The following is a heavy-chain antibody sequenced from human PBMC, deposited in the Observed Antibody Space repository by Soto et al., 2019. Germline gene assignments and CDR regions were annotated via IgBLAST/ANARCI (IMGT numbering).Heavy chain of an antibody. CDR2: IYWDDDR. V-gene: IGHV2-5*02. J-gene: IGHJ4*02. D-gene: IGHD5-12*01. Sequence: QITLKESGPTLVKPTQTLTLTCTFSGFSLSTSGVGVGWIRQPPGKALEWLALIYWDDDRRYSPSLKSRLTITKDTSINQVVLTMTNMDPVDTATYYCAHRRGSGYDPNSPFDYWGQGTLVTVSS. CDR1: GFSLSTSGVG. CDR3: AHRRGSGYDPNSPFDY.